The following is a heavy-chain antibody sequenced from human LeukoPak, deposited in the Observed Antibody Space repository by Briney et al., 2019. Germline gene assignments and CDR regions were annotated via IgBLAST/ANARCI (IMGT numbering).Heavy chain of an antibody. CDR3: ARGSSSGNWFDP. CDR2: ISAYNGNT. CDR1: GYSFTSYG. J-gene: IGHJ5*02. D-gene: IGHD6-6*01. Sequence: GASVKVSCRASGYSFTSYGISWVRQAPGQGLEWMGWISAYNGNTNYAQKLQGRVTMTRDTSISTAYMELSRLRSDDTAVYYCARGSSSGNWFDPWGQGTLVTVSS. V-gene: IGHV1-18*01.